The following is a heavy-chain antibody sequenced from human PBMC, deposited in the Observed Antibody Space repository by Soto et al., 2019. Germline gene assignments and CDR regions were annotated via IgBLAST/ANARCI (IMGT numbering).Heavy chain of an antibody. Sequence: SETLSLTCTVSGGSMSSSSYYWGWIRQTPGKGLEWTGSIYYSGSTYYNPSHKSRATIFVDMSKNQFSLKLSSVTAADTAVYNCAAGLYCTNGVCYIFDFYDWGQGTLVTVA. CDR3: AAGLYCTNGVCYIFDFYD. CDR2: IYYSGST. J-gene: IGHJ4*02. D-gene: IGHD2-8*01. CDR1: GGSMSSSSYY. V-gene: IGHV4-39*01.